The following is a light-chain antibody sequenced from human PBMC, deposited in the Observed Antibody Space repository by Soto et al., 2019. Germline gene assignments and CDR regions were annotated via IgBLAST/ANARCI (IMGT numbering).Light chain of an antibody. V-gene: IGLV2-8*01. CDR1: SSDIGGYNY. CDR3: SSDAGIEDWV. J-gene: IGLJ3*02. CDR2: EVN. Sequence: QSVLTQPPSASGSPGQSVTISCTGTSSDIGGYNYVSWYQQHPGKAPKLMIYEVNKRPSGVPDRFSGSKSGNTASLTVSGLQAEDEADYYCSSDAGIEDWVFGGGTKLTVL.